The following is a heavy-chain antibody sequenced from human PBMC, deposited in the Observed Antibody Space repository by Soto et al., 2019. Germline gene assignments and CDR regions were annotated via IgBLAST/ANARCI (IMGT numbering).Heavy chain of an antibody. CDR2: ISSSSSYI. CDR1: GFTFSSYS. V-gene: IGHV3-21*01. D-gene: IGHD3-3*01. J-gene: IGHJ4*02. CDR3: ARGPDTKEYDFWSGYYTGIFDY. Sequence: GGSLRLSCAASGFTFSSYSMNWVRQAPGKGLEWVSSISSSSSYIYYADSVKGRFTISRDNAKNSLYLQMNSLRAEDTAVYYCARGPDTKEYDFWSGYYTGIFDYWGQGTLVTVSS.